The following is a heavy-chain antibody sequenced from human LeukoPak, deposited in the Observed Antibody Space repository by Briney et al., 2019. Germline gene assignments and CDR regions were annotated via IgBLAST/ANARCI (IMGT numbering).Heavy chain of an antibody. CDR3: ARDQIWFGDGGWFDP. D-gene: IGHD3-10*01. J-gene: IGHJ5*02. Sequence: GGSLILSCAASGFTFSSYWMSWVRQAPGKGLERVANIKQDGSEKYYVDSVKGRFTISRDNAKNSLYLQMNSLRAEDTAVYYCARDQIWFGDGGWFDPWGQGTLVTVSS. CDR1: GFTFSSYW. CDR2: IKQDGSEK. V-gene: IGHV3-7*03.